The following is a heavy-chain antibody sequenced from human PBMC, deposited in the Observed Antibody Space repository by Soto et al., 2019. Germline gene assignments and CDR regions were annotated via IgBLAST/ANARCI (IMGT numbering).Heavy chain of an antibody. Sequence: ASVKVSCKASGYTFTSYGISWVRQAPGQGLEWMGWISAYNGNTNYAQKLQGRVTMTTDTSTSTAYMELRSLRSDDTAVYYCARVISSSWYFLQFQYSGQATRVSVPS. CDR2: ISAYNGNT. J-gene: IGHJ4*02. CDR3: ARVISSSWYFLQFQY. V-gene: IGHV1-18*01. D-gene: IGHD6-13*01. CDR1: GYTFTSYG.